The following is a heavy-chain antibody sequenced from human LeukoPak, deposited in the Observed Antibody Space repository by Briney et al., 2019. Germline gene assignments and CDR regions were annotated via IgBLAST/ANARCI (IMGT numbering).Heavy chain of an antibody. V-gene: IGHV1-18*01. D-gene: IGHD3-9*01. CDR2: ISAYNGNT. Sequence: GASVKVSCKASGYTFTSYGISWVRQAPGQGLEWMGWISAYNGNTNYAQKLQGRVTMTTDTSTRTAYMELRSLRSDDTAVYYCARGGSYDILTGYYDLDYWGQGTLVTVSS. CDR3: ARGGSYDILTGYYDLDY. CDR1: GYTFTSYG. J-gene: IGHJ4*02.